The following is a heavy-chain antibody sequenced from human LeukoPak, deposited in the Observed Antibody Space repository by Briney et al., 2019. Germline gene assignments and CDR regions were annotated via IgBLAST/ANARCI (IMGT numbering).Heavy chain of an antibody. Sequence: GGSLRLSCAGSGFTFSSYSMNWVRQAPGKGLEWVSYISSSSTTVYYADSVKGRFTISRDNAENSLCLQMNSLRDEDTAVYYCARESEYYYYDTSGCYPGYFHHWGQGTLVTVSS. D-gene: IGHD3-22*01. J-gene: IGHJ1*01. CDR1: GFTFSSYS. CDR2: ISSSSTTV. V-gene: IGHV3-48*02. CDR3: ARESEYYYYDTSGCYPGYFHH.